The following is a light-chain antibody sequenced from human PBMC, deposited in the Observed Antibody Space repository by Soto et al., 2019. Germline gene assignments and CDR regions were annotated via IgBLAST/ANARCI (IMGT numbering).Light chain of an antibody. CDR1: QSISSY. CDR3: QQRNSWPLT. Sequence: EIVLTQSPATLSLSPGERATLSCRASQSISSYLGWYQQKPGQAPRLLIYDVSNRATDIPARFSGSGSGTDFTLTISSLEPEDFAVYYCQQRNSWPLTFGGGTKVEIK. CDR2: DVS. V-gene: IGKV3-11*01. J-gene: IGKJ4*01.